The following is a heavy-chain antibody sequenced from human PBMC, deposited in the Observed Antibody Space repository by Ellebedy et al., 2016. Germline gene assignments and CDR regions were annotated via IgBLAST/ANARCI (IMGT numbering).Heavy chain of an antibody. CDR2: IVFSGTAT. D-gene: IGHD5/OR15-5a*01. CDR1: GFTFSIAG. J-gene: IGHJ4*02. V-gene: IGHV3-21*04. CDR3: ATFLEGVSDY. Sequence: GGSLRLXXAAPGFTFSIAGMTWVRQAPGKGLEWVATIVFSGTATYYADSVKGRFIISRDNTKNSLFLQMNSLRTEDTAFYYCATFLEGVSDYWGQGTLVTVSS.